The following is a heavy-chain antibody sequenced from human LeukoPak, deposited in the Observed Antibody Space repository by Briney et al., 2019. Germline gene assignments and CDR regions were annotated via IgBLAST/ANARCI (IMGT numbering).Heavy chain of an antibody. D-gene: IGHD5-12*01. CDR2: ISSSGSTI. CDR3: ARDGGSEAGYDSLPIDY. Sequence: GGSLRLSCAASGFTFSSYEMNWVRQAPGKGLEWISYISSSGSTIYYADSVKGRFTISRDNAKNSLYLQMNSLRAEDTAVNYCARDGGSEAGYDSLPIDYWGQGTLVTVSS. V-gene: IGHV3-48*03. J-gene: IGHJ4*02. CDR1: GFTFSSYE.